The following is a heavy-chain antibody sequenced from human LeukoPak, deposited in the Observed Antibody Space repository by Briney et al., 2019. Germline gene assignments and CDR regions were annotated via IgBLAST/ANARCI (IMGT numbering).Heavy chain of an antibody. D-gene: IGHD6-19*01. Sequence: GGSLRLSCAASGLTFSDFYMTWIRQAPGKGLEWVGRIKSKKDGATTDYAAPVKGRFTISRDDSKNTLFLQMNSLKTEDTAVYYCTTCPSSGWYGGSDYWGQGTLVTVSS. CDR1: GLTFSDFY. CDR2: IKSKKDGATT. V-gene: IGHV3-15*01. J-gene: IGHJ4*02. CDR3: TTCPSSGWYGGSDY.